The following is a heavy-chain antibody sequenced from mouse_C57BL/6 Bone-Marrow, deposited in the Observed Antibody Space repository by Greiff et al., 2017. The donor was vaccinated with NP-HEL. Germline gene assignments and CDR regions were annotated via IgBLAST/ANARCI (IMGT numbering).Heavy chain of an antibody. CDR1: GFTFSSYA. Sequence: EVKVEESGGGLVKPGGSLKLSCAASGFTFSSYAMSWVRQTPEKRLEWVATISDGGSYTYYPDNVKGRFTISRDNAKNNLYLQMSHLKSEDTAMYYCARDLGRGGYWGQGTTLTVSS. CDR3: ARDLGRGGY. CDR2: ISDGGSYT. J-gene: IGHJ2*01. V-gene: IGHV5-4*01. D-gene: IGHD4-1*01.